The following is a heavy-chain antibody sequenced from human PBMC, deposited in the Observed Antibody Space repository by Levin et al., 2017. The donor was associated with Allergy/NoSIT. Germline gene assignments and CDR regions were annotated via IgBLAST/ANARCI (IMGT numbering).Heavy chain of an antibody. J-gene: IGHJ4*02. V-gene: IGHV4-39*01. CDR2: IYYSGST. Sequence: RSSETLSLTCTVSGGSISSSSYYWGWIRQPPGKGLEWIGSIYYSGSTYYNPSLKSRVTISVDTSKNQFSLKLSSVTAADTAVYYCAGVGYCSGGSCYGVYFDYWGQGTLVTVSS. CDR3: AGVGYCSGGSCYGVYFDY. CDR1: GGSISSSSYY. D-gene: IGHD2-15*01.